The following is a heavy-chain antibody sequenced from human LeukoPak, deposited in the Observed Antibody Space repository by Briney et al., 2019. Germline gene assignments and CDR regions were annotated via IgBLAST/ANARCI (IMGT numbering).Heavy chain of an antibody. V-gene: IGHV4-34*01. J-gene: IGHJ6*03. CDR1: GRSFSGYY. CDR2: INHSGST. D-gene: IGHD6-13*01. CDR3: ARARGPAAAGTILRYYYYYYMDV. Sequence: SETLSLTCAVYGRSFSGYYWSWIRQPPGKGLEWIGEINHSGSTNYNPSLKSRVTISVDTSKNQFSLKLSSVTAADTAVYYCARARGPAAAGTILRYYYYYYMDVWGKGTTVTVSS.